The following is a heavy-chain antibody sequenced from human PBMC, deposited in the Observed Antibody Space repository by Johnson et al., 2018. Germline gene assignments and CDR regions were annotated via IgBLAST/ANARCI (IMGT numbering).Heavy chain of an antibody. D-gene: IGHD4-17*01. CDR2: ISGSGGST. CDR3: AKETPFFPVTSYDAFDI. J-gene: IGHJ3*02. Sequence: VQLLECGGRVVQPGGSLRLPCAASGFTFSSYAMSWVRQAPGKGLEWVSAISGSGGSTYYADSVKGRFTISRDNSKNTLYLQLNSLRAEDTGVYYCAKETPFFPVTSYDAFDIWGQGTMVTVSS. V-gene: IGHV3-23*01. CDR1: GFTFSSYA.